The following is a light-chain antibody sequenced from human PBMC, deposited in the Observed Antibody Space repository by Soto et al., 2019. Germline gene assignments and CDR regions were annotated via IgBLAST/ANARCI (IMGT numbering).Light chain of an antibody. CDR1: QSVSSS. J-gene: IGKJ2*01. V-gene: IGKV3-11*01. CDR2: DAS. CDR3: QQRSNWPPYT. Sequence: EIVLTQSPATLSLSPGERATLSCRASQSVSSSLAWYQQKPGQAPRLLIYDASNRATGIPARFSGSGSGTDFTLTISSLKPEDFAVYYCQQRSNWPPYTFGQGTKLEIK.